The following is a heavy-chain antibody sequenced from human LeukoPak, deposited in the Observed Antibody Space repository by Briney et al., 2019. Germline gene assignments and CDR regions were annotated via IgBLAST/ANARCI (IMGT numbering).Heavy chain of an antibody. V-gene: IGHV4-39*01. CDR3: AKAGVRYFDSSGLYAFDF. D-gene: IGHD3-22*01. Sequence: SETLSLTCSVSGGSISSTSYYWAWIRQPPGKGLEWIGTIYYSGSTYHNPSLKSRVTLSVDTSRNQFSLRLSSVDAADTAVYYCAKAGVRYFDSSGLYAFDFWGQGTTVTVSS. CDR1: GGSISSTSYY. CDR2: IYYSGST. J-gene: IGHJ3*01.